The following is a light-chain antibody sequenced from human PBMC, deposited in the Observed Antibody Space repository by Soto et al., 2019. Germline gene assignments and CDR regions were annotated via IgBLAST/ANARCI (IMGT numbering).Light chain of an antibody. V-gene: IGKV1-39*01. Sequence: DIQMTQSPSSLSASVGDRVTITCRASQNIGSSLNWYQQKPGKAPKALIYGASSLRSGVPSRFSGSGSETDFTLTISSLQPDDFATYYCQQSSTATRTFGQGTKMEIK. CDR1: QNIGSS. CDR3: QQSSTATRT. CDR2: GAS. J-gene: IGKJ1*01.